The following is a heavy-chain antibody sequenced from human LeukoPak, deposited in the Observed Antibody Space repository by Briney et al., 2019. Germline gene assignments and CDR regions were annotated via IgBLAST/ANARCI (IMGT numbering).Heavy chain of an antibody. CDR3: ARVQASGYYDSSGYYYDANYYYYYGMDV. CDR1: GGTFSSYA. CDR2: IIPILGIA. V-gene: IGHV1-69*04. J-gene: IGHJ6*02. Sequence: SVKVSCKASGGTFSSYAISWVRQASGQGLEWMGRIIPILGIANYAQKFQGRVTITADKSTSTAYMELSSLRSEDTAVYYCARVQASGYYDSSGYYYDANYYYYYGMDVWGRGTTVTVSS. D-gene: IGHD3-22*01.